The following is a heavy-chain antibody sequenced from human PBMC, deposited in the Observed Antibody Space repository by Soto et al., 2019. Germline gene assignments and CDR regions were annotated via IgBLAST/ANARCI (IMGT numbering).Heavy chain of an antibody. Sequence: PGESLKISCKGSGYSFTSYWISWVRQMPGKGLEWMGRIDPSDSYTNYSPSFQGHVTISADKSISTAYLQWSSLKASDTAMYYCARPPVAGTMGDYYYGMDVWGQGTTVTVSS. D-gene: IGHD6-19*01. CDR1: GYSFTSYW. J-gene: IGHJ6*02. V-gene: IGHV5-10-1*01. CDR3: ARPPVAGTMGDYYYGMDV. CDR2: IDPSDSYT.